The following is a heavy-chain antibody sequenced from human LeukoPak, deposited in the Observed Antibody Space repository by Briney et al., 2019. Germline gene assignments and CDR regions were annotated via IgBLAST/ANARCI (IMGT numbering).Heavy chain of an antibody. V-gene: IGHV4-34*01. Sequence: PSETLSLTCAVYGGSFSGYYWSWIRQPPGKGLEWIGEINHSGSANYNPSLKSRVTISVDTSKNQFSLKLTSVTAADTAVYYCARLNVLSGSPLHHFDHWGQGTLVTVSS. CDR3: ARLNVLSGSPLHHFDH. CDR2: INHSGSA. D-gene: IGHD6-13*01. J-gene: IGHJ4*02. CDR1: GGSFSGYY.